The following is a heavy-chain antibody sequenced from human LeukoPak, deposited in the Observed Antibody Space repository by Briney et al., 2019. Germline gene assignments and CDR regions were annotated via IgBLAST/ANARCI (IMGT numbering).Heavy chain of an antibody. CDR1: GGSISSYY. Sequence: MASETLSLTCTVSGGSISSYYWRWVRQPPGKGLEWIGTFSYSRSTYYNKSLKSRVTISADTSKNQFSLKLSSVTAADTAVYYCARHRFLIAAAGTCWFDPWGQGTLVTVSS. CDR2: FSYSRST. J-gene: IGHJ5*02. D-gene: IGHD6-13*01. CDR3: ARHRFLIAAAGTCWFDP. V-gene: IGHV4-39*01.